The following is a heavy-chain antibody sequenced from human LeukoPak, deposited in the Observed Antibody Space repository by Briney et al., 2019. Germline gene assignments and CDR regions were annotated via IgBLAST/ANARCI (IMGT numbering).Heavy chain of an antibody. CDR1: GFTFSSYA. CDR3: AKDANYYGSGSYS. Sequence: GRSLRLSCAASGFTFSSYAMHWVRQAPGKGLEWVAVISYDGSNKYYADSVKGRFTISRDNSKNTLYLQMNSLRAEDTAVYYCAKDANYYGSGSYSWGQGTLVTVSS. D-gene: IGHD3-10*01. CDR2: ISYDGSNK. V-gene: IGHV3-30*04. J-gene: IGHJ4*02.